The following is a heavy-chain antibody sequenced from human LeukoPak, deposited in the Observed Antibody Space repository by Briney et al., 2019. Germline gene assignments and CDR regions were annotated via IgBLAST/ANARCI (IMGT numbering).Heavy chain of an antibody. J-gene: IGHJ4*02. CDR3: ARSAAARRGLSFDY. CDR1: GFTFSSYW. CDR2: IYPGDSDT. Sequence: GESLKISCKGSGFTFSSYWIGWVRQMPGKSLEWMGIIYPGDSDTRYSPSFQGQVTISADNSITTAYLQWSSLKASDTAMYYCARSAAARRGLSFDYWGQGTLVTISS. D-gene: IGHD6-6*01. V-gene: IGHV5-51*01.